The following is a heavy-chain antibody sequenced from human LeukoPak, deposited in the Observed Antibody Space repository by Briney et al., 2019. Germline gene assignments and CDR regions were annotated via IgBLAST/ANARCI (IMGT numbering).Heavy chain of an antibody. CDR2: INPNSGGT. Sequence: ASVKVSCKASGYTFTGYYMHWVRQAPGQGLEWMGWINPNSGGTNYAQKFQGWVTMTRDTSISTAYMELSRLRSDDTAVYYCPRDLGGSSLGTYYFDYWGQGTLVTVSS. CDR1: GYTFTGYY. V-gene: IGHV1-2*04. J-gene: IGHJ4*02. D-gene: IGHD6-13*01. CDR3: PRDLGGSSLGTYYFDY.